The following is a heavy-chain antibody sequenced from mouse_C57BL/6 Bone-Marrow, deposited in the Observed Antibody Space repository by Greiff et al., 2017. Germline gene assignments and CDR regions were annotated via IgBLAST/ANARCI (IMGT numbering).Heavy chain of an antibody. CDR3: TRNYYGSTSY. J-gene: IGHJ3*01. V-gene: IGHV5-9-1*02. CDR2: ISSGGDYI. D-gene: IGHD1-1*01. CDR1: GFTFSSYA. Sequence: EVMLVESGEGLVKPGGSLKLSCAASGFTFSSYAMSWVRQTPEKRLEWVAYISSGGDYIYYADTVKGRFTISRDNARNTLYLQMSSLKSEDTAMYYCTRNYYGSTSYWGQGTLVTVSA.